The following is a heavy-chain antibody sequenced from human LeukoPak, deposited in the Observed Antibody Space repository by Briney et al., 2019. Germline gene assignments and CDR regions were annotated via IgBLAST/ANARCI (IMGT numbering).Heavy chain of an antibody. Sequence: ASVKVSCKASGYTFTSYYIHWVRQAPGQGLEWMGIINPSSGSISYAQKFQGRVTMTRDTSTSTVYMELNSLRSEDTAVYYCARVRGEKGSEFDYWGQGTLVTVSS. CDR2: INPSSGSI. J-gene: IGHJ4*02. V-gene: IGHV1-46*01. CDR1: GYTFTSYY. D-gene: IGHD3-10*01. CDR3: ARVRGEKGSEFDY.